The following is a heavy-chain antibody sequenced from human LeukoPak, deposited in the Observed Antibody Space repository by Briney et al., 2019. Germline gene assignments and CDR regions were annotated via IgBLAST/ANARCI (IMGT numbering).Heavy chain of an antibody. Sequence: PGGSLRLSCAASGFTVSSNYMSWVRQAPGKGLEWVSVIYSGGSTNYADSVKGRFTISRDNSKNTLYLQMNSLRAEDTAVYYCARDSRMIHHYYYYGMDVWGQGTTVTVSS. V-gene: IGHV3-66*01. J-gene: IGHJ6*02. CDR2: IYSGGST. CDR3: ARDSRMIHHYYYYGMDV. CDR1: GFTVSSNY. D-gene: IGHD2-2*01.